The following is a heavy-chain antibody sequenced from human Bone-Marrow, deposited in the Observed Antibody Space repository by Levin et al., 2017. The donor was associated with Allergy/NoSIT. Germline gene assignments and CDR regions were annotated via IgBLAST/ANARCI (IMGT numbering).Heavy chain of an antibody. J-gene: IGHJ6*02. V-gene: IGHV3-23*01. CDR1: GFTFSSYA. D-gene: IGHD2-15*01. CDR3: AKATGPDPILTIVVVVAATHRNPNLVGMDV. Sequence: GGSLRLSCAASGFTFSSYAMSWVRQAPGKGLEWVSAISGSGGSTYYADSVKGRFTISRDNSKNTLYLQMNSLRAEDTAVYYCAKATGPDPILTIVVVVAATHRNPNLVGMDVWGQGTTVTVSS. CDR2: ISGSGGST.